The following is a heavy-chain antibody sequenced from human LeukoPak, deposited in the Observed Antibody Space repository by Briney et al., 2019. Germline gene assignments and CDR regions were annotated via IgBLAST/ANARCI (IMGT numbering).Heavy chain of an antibody. CDR1: GFTFSSYG. CDR2: LQNDGSDK. D-gene: IGHD4-11*01. CDR3: VRDSIRQQLYYFDH. J-gene: IGHJ4*02. V-gene: IGHV3-30*02. Sequence: GGSLRLSCAASGFTFSSYGMHWVRQAPGKGLEWVAFLQNDGSDKYLADSVKGRFTISRDNSKNTLFLQMNSLRADDTAVYYCVRDSIRQQLYYFDHWGQGTLVTVSS.